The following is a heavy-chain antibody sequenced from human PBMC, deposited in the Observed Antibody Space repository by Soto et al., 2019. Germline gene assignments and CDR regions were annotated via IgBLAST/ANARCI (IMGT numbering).Heavy chain of an antibody. CDR1: GYTFSNYY. CDR2: INPSGGGT. V-gene: IGHV1-46*01. CDR3: ARSQEVVVVPAAPIDY. D-gene: IGHD2-2*01. Sequence: ASVKVSCKTSGYTFSNYYINWVRQAPGQGLEWMGRINPSGGGTSYAQKFQGRVTMTRVTSTSTVYMDLSSLRSEDTAVYYCARSQEVVVVPAAPIDYWGQGTLVTV. J-gene: IGHJ4*02.